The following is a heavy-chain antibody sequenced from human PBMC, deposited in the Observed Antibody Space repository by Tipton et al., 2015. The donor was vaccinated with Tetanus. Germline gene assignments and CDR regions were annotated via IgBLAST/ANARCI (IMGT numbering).Heavy chain of an antibody. V-gene: IGHV4-34*01. D-gene: IGHD3-22*01. Sequence: GLVKPSETLSLTCAVYGGSFSGYYWNWIRQPPGKGLEWIGEINYSGTTNYNPSLKSRVTMSVDTSKNQFSLQLSSMTAADTAVVFCARSFFDGSGYKIDTWGQGTLVTVSS. CDR3: ARSFFDGSGYKIDT. CDR2: INYSGTT. CDR1: GGSFSGYY. J-gene: IGHJ5*02.